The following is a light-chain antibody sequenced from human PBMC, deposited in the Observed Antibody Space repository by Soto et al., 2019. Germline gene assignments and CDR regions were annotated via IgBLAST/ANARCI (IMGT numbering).Light chain of an antibody. CDR2: GAS. V-gene: IGKV3-20*01. J-gene: IGKJ5*01. CDR3: QQYTGPPTT. CDR1: QTVSSNY. Sequence: EIILTQSPDTLSFSPGERATLSCTASQTVSSNYLAWCQQRPGQAPRLLIYGASTRAAGIPDRFSGSGSGTDFTLTITRLEPEDSAVYFCQQYTGPPTTFGQGTRLEIK.